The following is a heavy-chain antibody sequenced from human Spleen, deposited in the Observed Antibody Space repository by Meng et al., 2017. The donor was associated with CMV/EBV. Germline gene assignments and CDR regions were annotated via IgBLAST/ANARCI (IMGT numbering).Heavy chain of an antibody. CDR3: ARGGGRWLQPRALWY. Sequence: NQGCVGLLKPSDTLSLTCAVYGGSFSGYYWSWIRQPSGKGLEWIGEINHSGSTNYTPSLKSRVTISVDTSKNQFSLKLGSVTAADTAVYYCARGGGRWLQPRALWYWGQGTLVTVSS. CDR1: GGSFSGYY. D-gene: IGHD5-24*01. J-gene: IGHJ4*02. V-gene: IGHV4-34*01. CDR2: INHSGST.